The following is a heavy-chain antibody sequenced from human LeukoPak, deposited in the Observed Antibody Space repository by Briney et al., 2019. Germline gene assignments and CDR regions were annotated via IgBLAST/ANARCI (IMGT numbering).Heavy chain of an antibody. Sequence: GESLKISCKGSGYSFTSYWIGWVRQMPGKGPEWMGIIYPGDSDTRYSPSFQGQVTISADKSISTAYLQWSSLKASDTAMYYCARDLGYCSGGSCQIDAFDIWGQGTMVTVSS. CDR2: IYPGDSDT. CDR1: GYSFTSYW. CDR3: ARDLGYCSGGSCQIDAFDI. J-gene: IGHJ3*02. D-gene: IGHD2-15*01. V-gene: IGHV5-51*01.